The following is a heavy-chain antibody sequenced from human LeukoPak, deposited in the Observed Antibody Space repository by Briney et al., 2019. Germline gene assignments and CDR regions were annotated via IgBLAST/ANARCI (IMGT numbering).Heavy chain of an antibody. V-gene: IGHV3-21*01. CDR1: GFTFSNYE. CDR3: ARDRGGWFDP. J-gene: IGHJ5*02. CDR2: ISSSSSYI. D-gene: IGHD3-16*01. Sequence: GGSLRLSCAASGFTFSNYEMNWVRQAPGKGLEWVSFISSSSSYIYYADSVKGRFSISRDNAKNSLYLQMNSLRAEDTAVYYCARDRGGWFDPWGQGTLVTVSS.